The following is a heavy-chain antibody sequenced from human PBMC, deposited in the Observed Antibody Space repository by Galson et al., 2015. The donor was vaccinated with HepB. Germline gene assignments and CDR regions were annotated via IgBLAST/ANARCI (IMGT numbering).Heavy chain of an antibody. CDR2: ISSNGGST. D-gene: IGHD3-3*01. J-gene: IGHJ6*02. V-gene: IGHV3-64D*06. Sequence: LRLSCAASGFTFSSYAMHWVRQAPGKGLEYVSAISSNGGSTYYADSVKGRFTISRDNSKNTLYLQMSSLRAEDTAVYYCVKGRHYDFWSGYYSFGYYGMDVWGQGTTVTVSS. CDR1: GFTFSSYA. CDR3: VKGRHYDFWSGYYSFGYYGMDV.